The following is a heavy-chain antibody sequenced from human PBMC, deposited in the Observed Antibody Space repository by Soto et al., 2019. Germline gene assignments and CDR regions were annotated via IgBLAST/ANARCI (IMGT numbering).Heavy chain of an antibody. D-gene: IGHD6-19*01. CDR2: ISYDGSNK. V-gene: IGHV3-30*18. J-gene: IGHJ6*02. Sequence: QVQLVESGGGVVQPGRSLRLSCAASGFTFSSYGMHWVRQAPGKGLEWVAVISYDGSNKYYADSVKGRFTISRDNSKNTLYLQMNSLRAEDTAVYYCAKDLPRSGSSGWYVIPNYGMDVWGQGTTVTVSS. CDR1: GFTFSSYG. CDR3: AKDLPRSGSSGWYVIPNYGMDV.